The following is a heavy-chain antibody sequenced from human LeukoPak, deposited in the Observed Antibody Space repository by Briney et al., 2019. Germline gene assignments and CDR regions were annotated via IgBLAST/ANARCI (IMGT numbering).Heavy chain of an antibody. Sequence: GGSLRLSCAASGFTFSSYAMSWVRQAPGKGLEWVSAISGSGGSTYYADSVKGRLTISRDNSKNTLYLQMNSLRAEDTAVYYCAKVGSGDPKPDYWGQGTLVTVSS. CDR2: ISGSGGST. CDR3: AKVGSGDPKPDY. V-gene: IGHV3-23*01. J-gene: IGHJ4*02. CDR1: GFTFSSYA. D-gene: IGHD2-21*01.